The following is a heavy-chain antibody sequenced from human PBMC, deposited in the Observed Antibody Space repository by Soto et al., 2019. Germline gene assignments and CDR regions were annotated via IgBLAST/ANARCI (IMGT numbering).Heavy chain of an antibody. J-gene: IGHJ4*02. D-gene: IGHD3-16*01. CDR3: ARSQVDYPWGTSGYFDS. CDR2: IYPGDSDA. V-gene: IGHV5-51*01. Sequence: GESLKISCKGSGYSFTTHWVGWVRQMPGKGLEWMGIIYPGDSDARYSPSFQGQVTISVDESITTAFLQWSSLKASDTAMYYCARSQVDYPWGTSGYFDSWGQGTLVTVSS. CDR1: GYSFTTHW.